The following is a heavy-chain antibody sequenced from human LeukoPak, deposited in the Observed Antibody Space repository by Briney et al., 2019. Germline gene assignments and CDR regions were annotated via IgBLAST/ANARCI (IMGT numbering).Heavy chain of an antibody. CDR2: IYYSGST. Sequence: SETLSLTCTVSGVSISRYYCSWIRHPPPKGLGWIGYIYYSGSTNYNPSLKSRVTISVDTSKNQFSLKLSSVTAADTALYYCARSRGYFDYWGQGTLVTVSS. CDR1: GVSISRYY. V-gene: IGHV4-59*01. D-gene: IGHD6-13*01. CDR3: ARSRGYFDY. J-gene: IGHJ4*02.